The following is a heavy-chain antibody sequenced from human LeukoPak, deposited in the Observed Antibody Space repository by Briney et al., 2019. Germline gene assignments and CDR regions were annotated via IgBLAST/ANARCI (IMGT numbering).Heavy chain of an antibody. Sequence: GGSLRLSCAASGFTFSSYWMSWVRQALGKGLEGVANIKQDGSEKYYVDSVKGRFTISRDNAKNSLYLQMNSLRAEDTAVYYCAKDSPLGYDFWSGYLVDAFDIWGQGTMVAVSS. V-gene: IGHV3-7*03. J-gene: IGHJ3*02. CDR1: GFTFSSYW. CDR2: IKQDGSEK. CDR3: AKDSPLGYDFWSGYLVDAFDI. D-gene: IGHD3-3*01.